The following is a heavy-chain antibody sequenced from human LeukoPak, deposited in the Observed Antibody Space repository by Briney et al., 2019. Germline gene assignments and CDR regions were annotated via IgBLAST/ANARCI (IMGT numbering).Heavy chain of an antibody. CDR3: ARGLLDSSSWYPLFD. CDR2: INHSGST. CDR1: GGSFSGYY. V-gene: IGHV4-34*01. D-gene: IGHD6-13*01. Sequence: SETLSLTCAVYGGSFSGYYWSWIRQPPGKGLEWIGEINHSGSTNYNPSLKSRVTISVDTSKNQSSLKLSSVTAADTAVYYCARGLLDSSSWYPLFDWGQGTLVTVSS. J-gene: IGHJ4*02.